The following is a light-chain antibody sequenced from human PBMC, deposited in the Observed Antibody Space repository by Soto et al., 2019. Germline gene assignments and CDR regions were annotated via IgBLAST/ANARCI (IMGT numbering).Light chain of an antibody. CDR2: AAS. V-gene: IGKV1-8*01. CDR1: QDKHNY. J-gene: IGKJ1*01. CDR3: QHSYNYPWT. Sequence: AVLLTQPPSPFSAPTVDRATISCPASQDKHNYLAWYPQVPGKAPKLLLYAASILQTGVPSRFSGSGSGADFALTFDGPQAEDFATYFGQHSYNYPWTFGQGTTVE.